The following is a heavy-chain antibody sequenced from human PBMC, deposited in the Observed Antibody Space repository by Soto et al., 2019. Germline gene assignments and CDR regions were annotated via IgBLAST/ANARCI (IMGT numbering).Heavy chain of an antibody. CDR2: INPNSGGT. V-gene: IGHV1-2*04. CDR1: GYTFTGYY. D-gene: IGHD5-18*01. Sequence: QVQLVQSGAEVKKPGASVKVSCKAPGYTFTGYYMHWVRQAPGQGLEWMGWINPNSGGTNYAQKFQGWVTMTRDTSISTDYMELSRLRSDDTAVYYCARSHQRGYSYGYDAFDIWGQGTMVTVSS. CDR3: ARSHQRGYSYGYDAFDI. J-gene: IGHJ3*02.